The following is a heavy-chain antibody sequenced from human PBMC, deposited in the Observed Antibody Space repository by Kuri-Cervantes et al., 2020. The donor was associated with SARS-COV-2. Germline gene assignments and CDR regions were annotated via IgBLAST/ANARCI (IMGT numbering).Heavy chain of an antibody. D-gene: IGHD6-19*01. V-gene: IGHV3-9*01. CDR1: GFTFDDYA. J-gene: IGHJ3*02. Sequence: SLKISCAASGFTFDDYAMHWVRQAPGKGLEWVSSISWNSGSIGYADSVKGRFTISRDNSKNTLYLQMNSLRAEDTAVYYCARATWVAVAGMDTFDIWGQGTMVTVSS. CDR2: ISWNSGSI. CDR3: ARATWVAVAGMDTFDI.